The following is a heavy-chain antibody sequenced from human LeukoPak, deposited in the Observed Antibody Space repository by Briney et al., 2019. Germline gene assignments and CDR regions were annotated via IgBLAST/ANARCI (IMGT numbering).Heavy chain of an antibody. CDR3: TTYSSGWNYFDY. D-gene: IGHD6-19*01. J-gene: IGHJ4*02. CDR1: GFTFSNAW. Sequence: GGSLRLSCAASGFTFSNAWMSWVRQAPGKGLEWVGRIKSKADGGTTDYAAPVKGRFTISRDDSKNTLYLQMNSLKTEDTAVYYCTTYSSGWNYFDYWGQGTLVTVSS. V-gene: IGHV3-15*01. CDR2: IKSKADGGTT.